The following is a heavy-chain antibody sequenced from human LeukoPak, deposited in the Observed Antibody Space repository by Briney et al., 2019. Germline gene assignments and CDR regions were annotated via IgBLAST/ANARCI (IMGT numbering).Heavy chain of an antibody. CDR1: GYTFTGYF. D-gene: IGHD4-17*01. J-gene: IGHJ6*02. CDR2: INPTGGST. Sequence: ASVKVSCKASGYTFTGYFMHWVGQSPGQGLEWMGIINPTGGSTSYAQKVQSRVNMTRDPSTSTVYMELSSLRSEDTAVYYCARDMTTVNYYYYFGMDVWGQRTTVTVSS. V-gene: IGHV1-46*01. CDR3: ARDMTTVNYYYYFGMDV.